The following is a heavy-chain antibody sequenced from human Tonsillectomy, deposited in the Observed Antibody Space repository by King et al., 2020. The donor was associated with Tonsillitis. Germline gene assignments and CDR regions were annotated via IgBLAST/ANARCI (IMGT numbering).Heavy chain of an antibody. CDR1: GFTFSASS. CDR2: ISSSISAI. CDR3: ARDGDLGVGSFDY. Sequence: VQLVESGGGLVQPGGSLRLSCAASGFTFSASSMHWVRQAPGKGLEWISYISSSISAIYYADSVKGRFTVSRDKANSSLYLEMSSLRAEDTAVYYCARDGDLGVGSFDYWGQGTLVSVSS. D-gene: IGHD7-27*01. J-gene: IGHJ4*02. V-gene: IGHV3-48*01.